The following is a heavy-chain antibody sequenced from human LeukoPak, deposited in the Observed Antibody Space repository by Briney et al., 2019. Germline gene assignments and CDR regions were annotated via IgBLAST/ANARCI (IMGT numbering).Heavy chain of an antibody. V-gene: IGHV3-30*04. CDR3: AREWLSPQGGLDS. J-gene: IGHJ4*02. CDR2: IANDGSNK. Sequence: PGRSLRLSCAASGFTFRNNAMHWGRQAPGKGLEWLTVIANDGSNKYYAESVKGRFTISRDNSKNTLCLQMNSLRDEDTAVYFCAREWLSPQGGLDSWGQGTLVIVSS. CDR1: GFTFRNNA. D-gene: IGHD3-22*01.